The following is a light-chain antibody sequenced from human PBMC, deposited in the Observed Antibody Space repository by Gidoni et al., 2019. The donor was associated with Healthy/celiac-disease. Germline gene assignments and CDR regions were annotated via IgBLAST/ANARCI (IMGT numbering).Light chain of an antibody. CDR3: QQYGSSPLFT. CDR2: GAS. J-gene: IGKJ3*01. Sequence: EIVLTQSPGTLSLSPGERANLSCRASQSVSSSYLAWYQQKPGQAPRLLIYGASSRATGIPDRFSGSGSGTDFTLTISRLEPEDFAVYYCQQYGSSPLFTFXPXTKVDIK. V-gene: IGKV3-20*01. CDR1: QSVSSSY.